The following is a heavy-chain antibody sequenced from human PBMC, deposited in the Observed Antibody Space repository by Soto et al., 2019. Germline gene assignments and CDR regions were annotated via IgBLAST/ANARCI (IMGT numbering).Heavy chain of an antibody. CDR1: GFTFSTYS. Sequence: PGGSLRLSCVGSGFTFSTYSINWVRQAPGKGLEWVSSISSRSDIYYADSVRGRFTISRDNAKNSVSLQMNSLRAEDTAVYYCAREYTAWPLAYGLDVWGQGTTVTVSS. D-gene: IGHD2-2*02. V-gene: IGHV3-21*01. CDR2: ISSRSDI. J-gene: IGHJ6*02. CDR3: AREYTAWPLAYGLDV.